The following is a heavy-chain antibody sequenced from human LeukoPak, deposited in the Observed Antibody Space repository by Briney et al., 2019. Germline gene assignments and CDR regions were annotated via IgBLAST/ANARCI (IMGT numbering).Heavy chain of an antibody. CDR3: ARHRGAIWYFDY. CDR2: ISGSGNI. J-gene: IGHJ4*02. V-gene: IGHV4-59*08. D-gene: IGHD3-9*01. CDR1: GGSITSYY. Sequence: PSETLSLTCTVSGGSITSYYWSWIRQAPGKGLEWIGYISGSGNIHYNPSLKRPLTISVDTSRNQVSLKLSSVTDADTAVYYCARHRGAIWYFDYWGQGTLVTVSS.